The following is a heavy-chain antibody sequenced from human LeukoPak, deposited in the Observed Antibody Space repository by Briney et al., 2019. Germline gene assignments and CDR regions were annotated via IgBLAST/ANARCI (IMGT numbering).Heavy chain of an antibody. CDR3: AIRYGGLRFLDHAGYFDY. Sequence: GGSLRLSCAASGFTFSSYAMSWVRQAPGKGLEWVSAISGSGGSTYYADSVKGRFTISRDNSKNTLYLQMNSLRAEDTAVYYCAIRYGGLRFLDHAGYFDYWGQGTLVTVSS. CDR1: GFTFSSYA. D-gene: IGHD3-3*01. V-gene: IGHV3-23*01. CDR2: ISGSGGST. J-gene: IGHJ4*02.